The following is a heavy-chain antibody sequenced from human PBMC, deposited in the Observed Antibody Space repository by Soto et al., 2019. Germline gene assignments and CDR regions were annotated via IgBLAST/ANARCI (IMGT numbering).Heavy chain of an antibody. Sequence: GGSLRLSCAASGFTFSSYGMHWVRQAPGKGLEWVAVIWYDGSNKYYADSVKGRFTISRDNSKNTLYLQMNSLRAEDTAVYYCAREGGTGQLERPFDYWGQGTLVTVSS. D-gene: IGHD1-1*01. CDR2: IWYDGSNK. CDR1: GFTFSSYG. V-gene: IGHV3-33*01. CDR3: AREGGTGQLERPFDY. J-gene: IGHJ4*02.